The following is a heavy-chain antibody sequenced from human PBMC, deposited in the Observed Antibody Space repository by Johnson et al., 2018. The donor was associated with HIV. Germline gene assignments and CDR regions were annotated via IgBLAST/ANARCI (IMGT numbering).Heavy chain of an antibody. CDR3: ARSSRYSAYDSDAFDI. CDR1: GFTFSSYA. J-gene: IGHJ3*02. D-gene: IGHD5-12*01. Sequence: VQLVESGGGVVQPGRSLRLSCAASGFTFSSYAMHWVRQAPGKGLEWVSVISADGRNKYSADSVKGRFTISSDNSKNTLYLKMNSLRGDDTAVYYCARSSRYSAYDSDAFDIWGQGTMVTVSS. V-gene: IGHV3-30*04. CDR2: ISADGRNK.